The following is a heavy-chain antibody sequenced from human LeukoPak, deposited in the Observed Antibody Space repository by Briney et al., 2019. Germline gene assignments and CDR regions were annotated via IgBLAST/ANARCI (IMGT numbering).Heavy chain of an antibody. CDR1: GFTFSSYA. Sequence: PGVSLRLSCAASGFTFSSYAMSWVRQDPGKGLEWVSAISGSGGSTYYADSVKGRFTISRDNPKNTLYLQMNSLRAEDTAVYYCAKDEGDIVVVVAASPFDYWGQGTWSPSPQ. J-gene: IGHJ4*02. V-gene: IGHV3-23*01. CDR2: ISGSGGST. CDR3: AKDEGDIVVVVAASPFDY. D-gene: IGHD2-15*01.